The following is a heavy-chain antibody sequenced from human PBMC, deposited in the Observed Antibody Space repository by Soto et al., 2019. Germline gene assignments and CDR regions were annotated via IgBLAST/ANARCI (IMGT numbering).Heavy chain of an antibody. D-gene: IGHD5-12*01. CDR3: ARLVATTLLAAYFDY. V-gene: IGHV4-34*01. Sequence: SETLSLTCAVYGGSFSGYYWSWIRQPPGKGLEWIGEINHSGSTNYNPSLKSRVTISVDTSKNQFSLKLSSVTAADTAVYYCARLVATTLLAAYFDYSGQGTLVTVSS. CDR2: INHSGST. CDR1: GGSFSGYY. J-gene: IGHJ4*02.